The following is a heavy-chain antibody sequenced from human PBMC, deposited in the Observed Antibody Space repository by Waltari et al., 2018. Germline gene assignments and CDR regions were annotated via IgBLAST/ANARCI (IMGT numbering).Heavy chain of an antibody. CDR3: AREWGVMIGTAGYYFDY. Sequence: EVQLVGSGGGLVKPGGSLRLSCAASGFTFSSYTMNWVRQAPGKGLGCVASIRGGSSYKYYADAVKGRFTSSRDNVKNSLYRQMNSLRAEDTAVYYCAREWGVMIGTAGYYFDYWAQGTLVTVSS. CDR1: GFTFSSYT. CDR2: IRGGSSYK. D-gene: IGHD3-22*01. V-gene: IGHV3-21*01. J-gene: IGHJ4*02.